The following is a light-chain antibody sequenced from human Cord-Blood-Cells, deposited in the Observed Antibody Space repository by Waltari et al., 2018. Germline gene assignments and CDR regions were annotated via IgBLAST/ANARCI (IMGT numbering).Light chain of an antibody. CDR3: QAWDSSTYV. CDR1: KLGDKY. J-gene: IGLJ1*01. CDR2: QDS. Sequence: SYELTQPPSVSVSPGQTASITCPGAKLGDKYACWYQQKPGQSPVLVIYQDSKWPSGIPERFSGSNSGNTATLTISGTQAMDEADYYCQAWDSSTYVFGTGTKVTVL. V-gene: IGLV3-1*01.